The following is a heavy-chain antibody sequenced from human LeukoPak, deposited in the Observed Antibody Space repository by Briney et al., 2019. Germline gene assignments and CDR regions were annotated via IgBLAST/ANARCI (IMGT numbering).Heavy chain of an antibody. Sequence: SETLSLTCAVSGGSISSGGYSWSWIRQPPGKGLEWIGYIYHSGSTYYNPSLKSRVTISVDRSKNQFSLKLSSVTAADTAVYYCARGYGDYDKNWFDPWGQGTLVTASS. V-gene: IGHV4-30-2*01. CDR2: IYHSGST. J-gene: IGHJ5*02. CDR1: GGSISSGGYS. D-gene: IGHD4-17*01. CDR3: ARGYGDYDKNWFDP.